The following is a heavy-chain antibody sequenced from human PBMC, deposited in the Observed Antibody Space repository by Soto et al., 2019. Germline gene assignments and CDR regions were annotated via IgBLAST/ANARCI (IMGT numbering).Heavy chain of an antibody. CDR3: ARHSSMIVAYYGMDV. CDR2: IYYSGST. CDR1: GGSISSYY. J-gene: IGHJ6*02. D-gene: IGHD3-22*01. Sequence: QVQLQESGPGLVKPSETLSLTCTVSGGSISSYYWSWIRQPPGKGLEWIGYIYYSGSTNYNPSLKSRVTISVDTSKNQFSLKLSSVTAADTAVYYCARHSSMIVAYYGMDVWGQGPTVTVSS. V-gene: IGHV4-59*08.